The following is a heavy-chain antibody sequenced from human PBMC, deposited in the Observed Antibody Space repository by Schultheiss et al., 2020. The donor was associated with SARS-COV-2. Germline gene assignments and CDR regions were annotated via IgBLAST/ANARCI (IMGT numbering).Heavy chain of an antibody. D-gene: IGHD6-19*01. CDR1: GYTFTGYY. CDR2: INPNSGGT. CDR3: AREGAGFYFDY. J-gene: IGHJ4*02. V-gene: IGHV1-2*04. Sequence: ASVKVSCKASGYTFTGYYMHWVRQAPGQGLEWMGWINPNSGGTNYAQKFQGWVTITRDMSTSTAYMELSSLRSEDTAVYYCAREGAGFYFDYWGQGTLVTVSS.